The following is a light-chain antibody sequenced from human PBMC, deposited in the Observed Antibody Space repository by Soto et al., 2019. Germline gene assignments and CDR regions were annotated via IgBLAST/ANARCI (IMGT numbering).Light chain of an antibody. J-gene: IGKJ4*01. V-gene: IGKV3D-20*02. CDR2: GAS. CDR1: QSIINSY. Sequence: EVVLTQSPGTLSLSPGERATLSCRASQSIINSYLAWSQQKPGQAPRLLFYGASTGATGLPARLSVSGSGTDFPLTISSLEPEDFAVYDCQQRSYWLTFGGGTKVDIK. CDR3: QQRSYWLT.